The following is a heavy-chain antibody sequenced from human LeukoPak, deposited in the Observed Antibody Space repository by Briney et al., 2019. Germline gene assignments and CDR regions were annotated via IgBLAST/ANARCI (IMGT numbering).Heavy chain of an antibody. J-gene: IGHJ5*02. CDR1: GFTFDDYA. Sequence: PGGSLRLSCAASGFTFDDYAMHWVRQAPGKGLEWVSGISWNSGSIGYADSVKGRFTISRDNAKNSLYLQMNSLRAEDTAVYYCARDYGDHEAWGQGTLVTVSS. CDR3: ARDYGDHEA. V-gene: IGHV3-9*01. CDR2: ISWNSGSI. D-gene: IGHD4-17*01.